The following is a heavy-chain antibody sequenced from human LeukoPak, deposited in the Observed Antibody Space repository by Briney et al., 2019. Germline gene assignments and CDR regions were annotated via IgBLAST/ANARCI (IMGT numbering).Heavy chain of an antibody. J-gene: IGHJ6*03. Sequence: PGGSLRLSCAASGFTFDDYTVHWVRQAPGKGLEWVSLISWDGGSTYYADSVKGRFTISRDNSKNSLYLQMNSLRTEDTALYYCAKDSGSYVYYMDVWGKGTTVTVSS. CDR2: ISWDGGST. CDR3: AKDSGSYVYYMDV. CDR1: GFTFDDYT. D-gene: IGHD1-26*01. V-gene: IGHV3-43*01.